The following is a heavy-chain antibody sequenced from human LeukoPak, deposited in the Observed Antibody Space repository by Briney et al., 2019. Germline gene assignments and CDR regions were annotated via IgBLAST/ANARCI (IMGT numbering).Heavy chain of an antibody. CDR2: VSGRDDST. V-gene: IGHV3-23*01. Sequence: GGSLRLSCAASGFTFTNYAMYWVRQAPGKGLEWVSAVSGRDDSTYYADSVKGRFTISRDTSKNTLFLQMNSLRAEDTAVYYCARGVRYDILSGYYNDVYFDYWGQGTLVTVSS. CDR1: GFTFTNYA. D-gene: IGHD3-9*01. J-gene: IGHJ4*02. CDR3: ARGVRYDILSGYYNDVYFDY.